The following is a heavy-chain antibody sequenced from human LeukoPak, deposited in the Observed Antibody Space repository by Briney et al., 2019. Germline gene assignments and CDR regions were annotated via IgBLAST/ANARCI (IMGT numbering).Heavy chain of an antibody. V-gene: IGHV1-2*02. Sequence: SCAASGFTFSSYGMHWVRQAPGQGLEWMGWINPNSGGTNYAQKFQGRVTMTRDTSISTAYMELSRLRSDDTAVYYCAREGTGIAAAGVWGQGTLVTVSS. D-gene: IGHD6-13*01. CDR2: INPNSGGT. CDR3: AREGTGIAAAGV. J-gene: IGHJ4*02. CDR1: GFTFSSYG.